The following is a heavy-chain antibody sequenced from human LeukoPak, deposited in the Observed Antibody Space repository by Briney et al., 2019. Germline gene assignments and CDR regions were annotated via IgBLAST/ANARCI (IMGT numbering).Heavy chain of an antibody. CDR3: AKDWITGYGVYDCLDF. V-gene: IGHV3-23*01. Sequence: GGSLRLSCAASGFTFSNFAMSWVRQAPGKGPEWVSTIGSGADLFYAASVKGRFTISRDDSRNIVYLQMDSLRAEDSAIYYCAKDWITGYGVYDCLDFGRQGTQVTVSS. CDR1: GFTFSNFA. J-gene: IGHJ4*02. CDR2: IGSGADL. D-gene: IGHD5/OR15-5a*01.